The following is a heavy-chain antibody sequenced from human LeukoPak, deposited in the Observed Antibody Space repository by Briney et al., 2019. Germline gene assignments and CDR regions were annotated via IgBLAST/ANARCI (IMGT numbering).Heavy chain of an antibody. V-gene: IGHV4-59*12. Sequence: GSLRLSCAASGFTFSHAWMSWVRQPPGKGLEWIGNIFYSGSTYYSPSLKSRVTISLDTSRNQFSLKLNSVTAADTAVYYCAKSNGYGLVDIWGQGTMVTVSS. CDR1: GFTFSHAW. CDR3: AKSNGYGLVDI. J-gene: IGHJ3*02. CDR2: IFYSGST. D-gene: IGHD3-10*01.